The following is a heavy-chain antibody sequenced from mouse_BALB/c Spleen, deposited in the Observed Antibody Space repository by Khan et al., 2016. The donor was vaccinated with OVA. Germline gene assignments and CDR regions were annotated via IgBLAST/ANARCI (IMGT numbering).Heavy chain of an antibody. D-gene: IGHD4-1*01. J-gene: IGHJ3*01. CDR2: INPDNAGT. Sequence: VQLQQPGPELVEPGASVKMSCKASGYTFTNYVIHWVKQKPGQGLEWIGYINPDNAGTRYNEKFKGKATLTSDISSPSAHMELLSLTSEDFAVYSGAREASSWDFSFPYWGQGTLVTVSA. V-gene: IGHV1S136*01. CDR3: AREASSWDFSFPY. CDR1: GYTFTNYV.